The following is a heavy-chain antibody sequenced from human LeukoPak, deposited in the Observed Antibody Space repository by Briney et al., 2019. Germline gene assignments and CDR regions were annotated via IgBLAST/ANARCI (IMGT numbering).Heavy chain of an antibody. V-gene: IGHV3-74*01. CDR3: ARDQNYYGSGRYAPYYYYGMDV. Sequence: GGSLRLSCAASGFTFSSYWMHWVRQAPGKGLVWVSRINSDGSSTSYADSVKGRFTISRDNAKNTLYLQMNSLRAEDTAVYYCARDQNYYGSGRYAPYYYYGMDVWGKGTTATVSS. CDR1: GFTFSSYW. J-gene: IGHJ6*04. D-gene: IGHD3-10*01. CDR2: INSDGSST.